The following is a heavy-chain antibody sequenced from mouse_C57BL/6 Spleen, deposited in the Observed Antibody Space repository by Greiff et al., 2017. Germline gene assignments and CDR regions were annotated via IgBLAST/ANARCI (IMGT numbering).Heavy chain of an antibody. CDR2: FYPGSGSI. V-gene: IGHV1-62-2*01. J-gene: IGHJ4*01. CDR1: GYTFTEYT. Sequence: VQLQQSGAELVKPGASVKLSCKASGYTFTEYTIHWVKQRSGQGLEWIGWFYPGSGSIKYNEKFKDKATLTADKSSSTVYMELSRLTSEDSAVXFCARHERGYYYGSSFYAMDYWGQGTSVTVSS. D-gene: IGHD1-1*01. CDR3: ARHERGYYYGSSFYAMDY.